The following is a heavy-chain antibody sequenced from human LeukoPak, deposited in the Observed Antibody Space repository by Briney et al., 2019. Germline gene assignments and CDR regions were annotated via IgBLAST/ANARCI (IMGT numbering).Heavy chain of an antibody. D-gene: IGHD5-18*01. CDR3: ARAGARDTEDY. CDR2: ISAYNGNT. Sequence: ASVKVSCKASGYTFTGYYMHWVRQAPGQGLEWMGWISAYNGNTNYAQKLQGRVTMTTDTSTSTAYMELRSLRSDDTAVYYCARAGARDTEDYWGQGTLVTVSS. CDR1: GYTFTGYY. J-gene: IGHJ4*02. V-gene: IGHV1-18*04.